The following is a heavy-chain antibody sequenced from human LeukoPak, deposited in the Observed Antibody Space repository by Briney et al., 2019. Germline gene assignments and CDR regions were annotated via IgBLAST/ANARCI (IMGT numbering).Heavy chain of an antibody. D-gene: IGHD3-10*02. CDR1: GFTTCGFA. J-gene: IGHJ6*02. CDR3: AKDLHYYVGMDV. Sequence: WGSLTLTCAASGFTTCGFANTWVRQAPGKGLELVSSIGSDYKTHSSQSVKGRFIISRDNSQSTVFLQMNSLRAEDTALYYCAKDLHYYVGMDVWGQGTAVTVSS. CDR2: IGSDYKT. V-gene: IGHV3-23*01.